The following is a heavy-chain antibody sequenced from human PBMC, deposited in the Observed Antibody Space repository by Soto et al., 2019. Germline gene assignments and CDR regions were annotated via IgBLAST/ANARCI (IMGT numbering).Heavy chain of an antibody. J-gene: IGHJ5*02. CDR1: GYTFTSYG. CDR3: ARDRYCSGGSCYSGYNWFDP. Sequence: QVQLVQSGAEVKKPGASVKVSCKASGYTFTSYGISWVRQAPGQGLEWMGWISAYNGNTNYAQKLQGRVTMTTDTSTSTAYMELRSMRSDDTAVYNWARDRYCSGGSCYSGYNWFDPWGQGTLVTVSA. CDR2: ISAYNGNT. V-gene: IGHV1-18*01. D-gene: IGHD2-15*01.